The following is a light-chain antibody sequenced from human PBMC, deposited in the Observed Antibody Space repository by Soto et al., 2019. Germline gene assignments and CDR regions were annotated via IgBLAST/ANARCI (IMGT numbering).Light chain of an antibody. CDR3: SSFTSGSPHVV. CDR2: NVS. Sequence: QSALTQPASVSGSPGQSITISCTGTSSDVGGYNHISWYQQHPGKVPQLLIYNVSHRPSGVSNRFSGSKSGNTASLTISGFQAEYEADYHFSSFTSGSPHVVFGGGTKLTVL. J-gene: IGLJ2*01. V-gene: IGLV2-14*01. CDR1: SSDVGGYNH.